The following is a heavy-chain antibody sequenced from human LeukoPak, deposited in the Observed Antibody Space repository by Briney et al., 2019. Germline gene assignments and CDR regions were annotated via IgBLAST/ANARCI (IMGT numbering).Heavy chain of an antibody. J-gene: IGHJ4*02. Sequence: PGGSLRLSCAASGFTFSSYSMHWVRQAPGKGLEWVAVISYDGSNEYYADPVKDRFTISRDNSRNTLYLQMNSLRAEDTAVYYCAHGELGVFHWGQGTLVTVSS. CDR3: AHGELGVFH. D-gene: IGHD3-16*01. V-gene: IGHV3-30-3*01. CDR1: GFTFSSYS. CDR2: ISYDGSNE.